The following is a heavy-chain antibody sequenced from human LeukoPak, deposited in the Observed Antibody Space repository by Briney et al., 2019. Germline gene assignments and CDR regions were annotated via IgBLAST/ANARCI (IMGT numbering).Heavy chain of an antibody. J-gene: IGHJ4*02. CDR2: INVNGDIK. CDR3: AQGYSSGWFPY. D-gene: IGHD6-19*01. CDR1: GFSVSSYG. V-gene: IGHV3-23*01. Sequence: GGSLRLSCAVSGFSVSSYGMSWVRQAPGKGLEWISAINVNGDIKYYADSVKGRFIISRDNSENTLYLQMNSLRTEDTAVYYCAQGYSSGWFPYWGQGSLVSVSS.